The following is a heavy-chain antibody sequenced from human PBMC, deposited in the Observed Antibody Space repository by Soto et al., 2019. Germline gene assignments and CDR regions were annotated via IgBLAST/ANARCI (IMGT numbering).Heavy chain of an antibody. J-gene: IGHJ6*02. CDR2: IYYSGST. CDR3: ARSLGDYIPTYYYGMDV. CDR1: GGSISSGDYY. V-gene: IGHV4-30-4*01. D-gene: IGHD4-17*01. Sequence: QVQLQESGPGLVKPSQTLSLTCTVSGGSISSGDYYWSWIRQPPGKGLEWIGYIYYSGSTYYNPSLTSGVTTSVATSKNQFSLKLSSVTAADTAVYYCARSLGDYIPTYYYGMDVWGQGTTVTVSS.